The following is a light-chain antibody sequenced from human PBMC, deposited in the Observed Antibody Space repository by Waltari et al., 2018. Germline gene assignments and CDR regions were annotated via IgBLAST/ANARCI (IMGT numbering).Light chain of an antibody. V-gene: IGLV2-14*01. Sequence: QSALTQPASVSGSPGQSITISCTGTKRDVGSYDYVPWYQKYPGKAPKLRIYEVNNRPSGVSRRFSGSKSGNTASLTISGLQADDEADYYCSSYRSTSTLYVFGTGTKVTVL. CDR2: EVN. CDR1: KRDVGSYDY. CDR3: SSYRSTSTLYV. J-gene: IGLJ1*01.